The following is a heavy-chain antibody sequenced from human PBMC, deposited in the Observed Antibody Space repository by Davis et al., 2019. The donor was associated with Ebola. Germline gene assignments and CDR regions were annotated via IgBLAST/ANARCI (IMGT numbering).Heavy chain of an antibody. Sequence: PGGSLRLSCAASGFIFRDYAMHWVRQAPGKGLEWIAAISRDGTNAYSADSVRGRFTISRDSSKNMLFLQMSSLRTEDTALYYCARDGRWLPDYWGQGTLVTVSA. J-gene: IGHJ4*02. D-gene: IGHD6-19*01. CDR2: ISRDGTNA. CDR1: GFIFRDYA. V-gene: IGHV3-30*04. CDR3: ARDGRWLPDY.